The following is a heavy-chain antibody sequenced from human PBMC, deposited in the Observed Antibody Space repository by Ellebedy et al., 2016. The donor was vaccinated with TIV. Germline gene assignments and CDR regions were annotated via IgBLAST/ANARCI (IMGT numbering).Heavy chain of an antibody. D-gene: IGHD5-18*01. CDR2: IKQDGSEK. Sequence: PGGSLRLSCAASGFTFSSYWMSWVRQAPGKGMEWVANIKQDGSEKYYVASVKGRFTISRDNAKNSLYLQMNSLRAEDTAVYYCARGSRGYSYDFDYWGQGTLVTVSS. J-gene: IGHJ4*02. CDR1: GFTFSSYW. V-gene: IGHV3-7*01. CDR3: ARGSRGYSYDFDY.